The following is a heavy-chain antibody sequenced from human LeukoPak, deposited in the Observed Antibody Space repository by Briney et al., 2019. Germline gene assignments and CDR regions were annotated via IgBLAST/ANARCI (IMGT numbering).Heavy chain of an antibody. Sequence: GASVKVSCKASGYTFTSYYMHWVRQAPGQGLEWMGIINPSGGSTSYAQKSQGRVTMTRDTSTSTVYMELSSLRSEDTAVYYCARGVVVTAIAHYYYYMDVWGKGTTVTISS. CDR2: INPSGGST. V-gene: IGHV1-46*01. CDR3: ARGVVVTAIAHYYYYMDV. D-gene: IGHD2-21*02. CDR1: GYTFTSYY. J-gene: IGHJ6*03.